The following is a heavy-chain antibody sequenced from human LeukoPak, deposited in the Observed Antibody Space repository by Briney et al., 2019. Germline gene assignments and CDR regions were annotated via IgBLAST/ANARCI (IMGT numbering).Heavy chain of an antibody. CDR3: ARESPPVFVGMRRDGFDI. Sequence: GGSLRLSCAASGFTFSDYYISWIRQAPGKGLEWVSYISSSSSYTNYGDSVTGRFTISRNNAKNNVYLQMNSLRVEDTAVYYCARESPPVFVGMRRDGFDIWGQGTMVTVSS. CDR2: ISSSSSYT. J-gene: IGHJ3*02. V-gene: IGHV3-11*06. D-gene: IGHD3-10*02. CDR1: GFTFSDYY.